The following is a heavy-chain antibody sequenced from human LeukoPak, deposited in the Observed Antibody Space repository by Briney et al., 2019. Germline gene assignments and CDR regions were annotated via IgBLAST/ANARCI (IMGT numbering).Heavy chain of an antibody. CDR1: GGSISSSNR. CDR2: IYHSGST. V-gene: IGHV4-4*02. D-gene: IGHD3-22*01. Sequence: PSGTLSLTCAVSGGSISSSNRWSWVRQPPGKGLEWIGEIYHSGSTNYNPSLKSRVTISVDKSKNQFSLKLSSVTAADTAVYYCARGPPNGHDDSSGYYVPACFDYWGQGTLVTVSS. J-gene: IGHJ4*02. CDR3: ARGPPNGHDDSSGYYVPACFDY.